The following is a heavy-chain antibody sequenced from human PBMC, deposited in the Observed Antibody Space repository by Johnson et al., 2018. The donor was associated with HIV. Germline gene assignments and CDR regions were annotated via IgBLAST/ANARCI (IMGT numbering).Heavy chain of an antibody. CDR3: ARDPDVTPGAFDI. V-gene: IGHV3-20*04. Sequence: VQLVESGGGVVQPGGSLRLSCAASGFTFVDYGMSWVRQAPGKGLEWVSDINWNGGSTGYADSVKGRFTISRDNAKNSLYLQMNSLRAEDTAVYYCARDPDVTPGAFDIWGQGTMVTVSS. J-gene: IGHJ3*02. CDR2: INWNGGST. CDR1: GFTFVDYG. D-gene: IGHD2-15*01.